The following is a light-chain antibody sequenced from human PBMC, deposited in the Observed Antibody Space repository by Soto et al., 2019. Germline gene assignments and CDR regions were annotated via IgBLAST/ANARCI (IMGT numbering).Light chain of an antibody. CDR2: KAS. CDR1: QSISSW. V-gene: IGKV1-5*03. J-gene: IGKJ1*01. CDR3: QQYNNWPWT. Sequence: DIQMTQSPSTLSASVGDRVTITCRASQSISSWLAWYQQKPGKAPKLLIYKASTLKSGVPSRFSGSGSGTEFTLTISSLQSEDFAVYYCQQYNNWPWTFGQGTKV.